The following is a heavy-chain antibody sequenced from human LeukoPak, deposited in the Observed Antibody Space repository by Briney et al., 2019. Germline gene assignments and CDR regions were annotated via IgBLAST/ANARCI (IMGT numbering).Heavy chain of an antibody. D-gene: IGHD3-10*01. Sequence: PSETLSLTCAVYGGSFSGYYWSWLRQPPGKGLEWIGEINHSGSTNNNLSLKSRVTISVDTSKNQFSLKLSSVTAADTAVYYCARGLNYYGSGSYYNTWFDPWGQGTLVTVSS. CDR3: ARGLNYYGSGSYYNTWFDP. CDR2: INHSGST. J-gene: IGHJ5*02. V-gene: IGHV4-34*01. CDR1: GGSFSGYY.